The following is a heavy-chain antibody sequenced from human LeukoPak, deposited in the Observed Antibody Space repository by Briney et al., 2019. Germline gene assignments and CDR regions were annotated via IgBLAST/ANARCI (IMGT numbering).Heavy chain of an antibody. CDR3: ARDSNSDFWSGYYTNYFDY. V-gene: IGHV3-30*04. CDR2: ISHDGRNT. Sequence: GGSLRLACAASGFTFSQFAVHWVRQAPGKGLEWVADISHDGRNTYYADSVKGRFTISRDNSKNTLYLQMNSLRTEDTAVYYCARDSNSDFWSGYYTNYFDYWGQGTLVTVSS. J-gene: IGHJ4*02. CDR1: GFTFSQFA. D-gene: IGHD3-3*01.